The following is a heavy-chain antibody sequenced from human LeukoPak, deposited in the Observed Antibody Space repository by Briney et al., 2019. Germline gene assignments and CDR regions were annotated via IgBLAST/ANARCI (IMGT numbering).Heavy chain of an antibody. Sequence: ASVKVSCKASGYTFTSYDINWVRQATGQGLEWMGWMNPNSGNTGYAQKFQGRGTMTRNTSISTAYMELSSLRSEDTAVYYCARVGTYYYGSGRSHGSTENYYYMDVWGKGTTVTVSS. V-gene: IGHV1-8*01. CDR1: GYTFTSYD. CDR2: MNPNSGNT. CDR3: ARVGTYYYGSGRSHGSTENYYYMDV. D-gene: IGHD3-10*01. J-gene: IGHJ6*03.